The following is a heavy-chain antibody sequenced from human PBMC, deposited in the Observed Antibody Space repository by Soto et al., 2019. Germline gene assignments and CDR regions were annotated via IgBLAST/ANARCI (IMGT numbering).Heavy chain of an antibody. CDR2: IKEDGSDK. Sequence: GMSLRLSCAASGFPFSRYWMSWLRQAPGKGLEWVANIKEDGSDKYYVDSVEGRFTISXXXXXXSXYXQXXXLRVXDTAVYYCARDGAGYDYWGRGTLVTVSS. CDR3: ARDGAGYDY. V-gene: IGHV3-7*03. CDR1: GFPFSRYW. D-gene: IGHD3-16*01. J-gene: IGHJ4*02.